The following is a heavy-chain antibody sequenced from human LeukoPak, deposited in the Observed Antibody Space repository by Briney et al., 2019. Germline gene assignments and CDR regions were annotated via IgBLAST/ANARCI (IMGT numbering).Heavy chain of an antibody. V-gene: IGHV4-4*07. Sequence: SETLCLTCTVSGGSITSYDWSWIRQPPGKGLEWIGRIYISGSTDYNSSLESRVTMSVDTSKQQFSLKLNSVTAADTDVYYREGDRPLGYCSSSSCYPYYYGMDVWGQGTTVTVSS. CDR1: GGSITSYD. J-gene: IGHJ6*02. CDR2: IYISGST. D-gene: IGHD2-2*01. CDR3: EGDRPLGYCSSSSCYPYYYGMDV.